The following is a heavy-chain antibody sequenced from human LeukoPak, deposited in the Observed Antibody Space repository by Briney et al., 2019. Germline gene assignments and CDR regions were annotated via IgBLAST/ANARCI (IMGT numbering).Heavy chain of an antibody. CDR2: INPSSGGT. CDR3: ARDPIVGASYYYYYYRDV. V-gene: IGHV1-2*02. J-gene: IGHJ6*03. CDR1: GYTFTGYY. D-gene: IGHD1-26*01. Sequence: ASVKVSCKSSGYTFTGYYMHWVRQAPGQGLEWMGWINPSSGGTNYAQKFQGRVTMTRDTSISTAYMELSRLRSDDTAVYYCARDPIVGASYYYYYYRDVWGKGTTVTVSS.